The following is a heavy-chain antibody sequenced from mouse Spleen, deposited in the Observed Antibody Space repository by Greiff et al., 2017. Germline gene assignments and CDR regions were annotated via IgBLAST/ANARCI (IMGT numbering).Heavy chain of an antibody. V-gene: IGHV1-69*01. CDR1: GYTFTSYW. D-gene: IGHD2-14*01. CDR3: ARSRYDVYAMDY. J-gene: IGHJ4*01. CDR2: IDPSDSYT. Sequence: QVQLQQPGAELVMPGASVKLSCKASGYTFTSYWMHWVKQRPGQGLEWIGEIDPSDSYTNYNQKFKGKATLTVDKSSSTAYMQLSSLTSEDSAVYYCARSRYDVYAMDYWGQGTSVTVSS.